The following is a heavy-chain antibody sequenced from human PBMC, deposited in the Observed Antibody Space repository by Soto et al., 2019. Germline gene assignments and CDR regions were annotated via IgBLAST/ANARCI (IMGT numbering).Heavy chain of an antibody. D-gene: IGHD2-2*01. J-gene: IGHJ6*02. V-gene: IGHV1-69*01. Sequence: QVQLVQSGAEVKKPGSSVKVSCKASGGTFSSYAISWVRQAPGQGLEWMGGIIPISDTTNYAQKFQGRVRSTADESTSTAYMVLSSLRSEDTAVYYCARSQGSSTSLEIYYYYYYGMEVWGQGTTVTVS. CDR2: IIPISDTT. CDR1: GGTFSSYA. CDR3: ARSQGSSTSLEIYYYYYYGMEV.